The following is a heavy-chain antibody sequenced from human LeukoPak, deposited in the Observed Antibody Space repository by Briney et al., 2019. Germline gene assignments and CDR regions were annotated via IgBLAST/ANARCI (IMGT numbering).Heavy chain of an antibody. D-gene: IGHD5-24*01. Sequence: PSETLSLTCAVSGGSISSSNWWSWVRQPPGKGLEWIGEIYHSGSTNYNPSLKSRVTISVDTSKNQFSLKLSSVTAADTAVYYCARLKSRWLQNTRGYFDYWGQGTLVTVSS. CDR2: IYHSGST. V-gene: IGHV4-4*02. J-gene: IGHJ4*02. CDR3: ARLKSRWLQNTRGYFDY. CDR1: GGSISSSNW.